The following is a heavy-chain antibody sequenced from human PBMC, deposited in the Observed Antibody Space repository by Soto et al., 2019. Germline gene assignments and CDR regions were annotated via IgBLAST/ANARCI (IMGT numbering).Heavy chain of an antibody. CDR2: ISYYGSNK. V-gene: IGHV3-30-3*01. CDR1: GFTFSSYA. D-gene: IGHD3-3*01. J-gene: IGHJ4*02. CDR3: AGTYYDFWPFDY. Sequence: PGGSLRLSCAASGFTFSSYAMHWVRQAPGKGLEWVAFISYYGSNKYYAASVKGVFTISRDNSKNTFFLQMNSLRVGDTAVYYCAGTYYDFWPFDYWGKGTLVTVSS.